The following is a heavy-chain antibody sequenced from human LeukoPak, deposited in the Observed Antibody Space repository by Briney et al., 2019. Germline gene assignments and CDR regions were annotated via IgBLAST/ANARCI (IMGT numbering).Heavy chain of an antibody. J-gene: IGHJ5*02. CDR3: ARDRAVTQDWVEFDP. CDR2: IRDSGET. Sequence: QTGGSLRLSCAGSGFSVSNYYMSWVRQAPGKGLEWVSLIRDSGETFYADSVKGRFTISRDNSKNTMYLQMNRLRVEDTAVYFCARDRAVTQDWVEFDPWGQGTLVTVCS. V-gene: IGHV3-66*03. CDR1: GFSVSNYY. D-gene: IGHD4-17*01.